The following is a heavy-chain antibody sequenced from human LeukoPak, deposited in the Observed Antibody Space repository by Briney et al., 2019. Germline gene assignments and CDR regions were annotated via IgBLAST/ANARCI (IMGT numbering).Heavy chain of an antibody. CDR2: ISYDGSIH. CDR1: GFAFSSYG. V-gene: IGHV3-30*18. CDR3: AKDRDGNSGFDY. J-gene: IGHJ4*02. D-gene: IGHD4-23*01. Sequence: GGSLRLSCAASGFAFSSYGMHWVRQAPGKGLEWVAVISYDGSIHYYADSVKGRFTISRDNSKNTLYLQMNSLRAEDTAVYYCAKDRDGNSGFDYWGQGTLVTVSS.